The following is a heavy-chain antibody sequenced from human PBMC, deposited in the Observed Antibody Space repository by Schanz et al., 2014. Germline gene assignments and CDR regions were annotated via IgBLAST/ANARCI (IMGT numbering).Heavy chain of an antibody. J-gene: IGHJ4*02. D-gene: IGHD6-19*01. CDR2: VFYTGTT. Sequence: QLQLQESGPGLVKPSETLSLICSVSGGSINSNSYYWGWIRQPPGKGLEWIGNVFYTGTTYTNPSLRGRPTLSVDTSNNRFPLKLPSVTAADTAVYFCARHGPLAGIPLDYWGRGTLVTVSS. CDR1: GGSINSNSYY. V-gene: IGHV4-39*01. CDR3: ARHGPLAGIPLDY.